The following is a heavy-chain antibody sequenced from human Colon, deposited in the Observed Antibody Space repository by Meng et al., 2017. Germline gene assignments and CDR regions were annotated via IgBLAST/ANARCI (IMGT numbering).Heavy chain of an antibody. CDR2: TSSSGTTI. CDR1: GFSLSPYE. D-gene: IGHD2-2*01. V-gene: IGHV3-48*03. CDR3: ARDKYCSTTACQYYSYFYGMDV. Sequence: GGSLRLSCAASGFSLSPYEMNWVRQAPGKGLEWVSYTSSSGTTIYYADSVKGRFTVSRDNAKNSLYLQMSSLRAEDTAVYYCARDKYCSTTACQYYSYFYGMDVWGQGTTVTVSS. J-gene: IGHJ6*02.